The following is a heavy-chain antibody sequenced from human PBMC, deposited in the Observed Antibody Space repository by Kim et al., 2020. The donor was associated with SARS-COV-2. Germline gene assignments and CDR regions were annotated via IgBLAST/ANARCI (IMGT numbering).Heavy chain of an antibody. CDR3: ARDRGYDSSFDP. V-gene: IGHV4-31*03. D-gene: IGHD3-22*01. J-gene: IGHJ5*02. CDR1: GGSISSGGYY. CDR2: IYYSGST. Sequence: SETLSLTCTVSGGSISSGGYYWSWIRQHPGKGLEWIGYIYYSGSTYYNPSLKSRVTISVDTSKNQFSLKLSSVTAADTAVYYCARDRGYDSSFDPWGQGTLVTVSS.